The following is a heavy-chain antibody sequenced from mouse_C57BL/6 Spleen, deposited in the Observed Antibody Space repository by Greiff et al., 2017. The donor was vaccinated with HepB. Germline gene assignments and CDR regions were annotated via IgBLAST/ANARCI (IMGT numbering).Heavy chain of an antibody. CDR2: IRLKSDNYAT. CDR3: TGSLANWVAWFAY. CDR1: GFTFSNYW. D-gene: IGHD4-1*01. J-gene: IGHJ3*01. V-gene: IGHV6-3*01. Sequence: DVKLVESGGGLVQPGGSMKLSCVASGFTFSNYWMNWVRQSPEKGLEWVAQIRLKSDNYATHYAESVKGRFTISRDDSKSSVYLQMNNLRAEDTGIYYCTGSLANWVAWFAYWGQGTLVTVSA.